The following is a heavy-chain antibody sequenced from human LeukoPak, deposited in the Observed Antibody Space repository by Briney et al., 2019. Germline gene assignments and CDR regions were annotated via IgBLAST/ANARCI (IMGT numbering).Heavy chain of an antibody. CDR1: VGSISGYY. D-gene: IGHD6-6*01. Sequence: PSETLSLTCTVSVGSISGYYWSWIQQPPGKGLEWIGYIYYSGSTNYNPSLKSRLTISIDTSENQFSLKLSSVTAADTAVYYCAREYSSSSGRRAFDIWGQGTMVTVSS. V-gene: IGHV4-59*08. J-gene: IGHJ3*02. CDR2: IYYSGST. CDR3: AREYSSSSGRRAFDI.